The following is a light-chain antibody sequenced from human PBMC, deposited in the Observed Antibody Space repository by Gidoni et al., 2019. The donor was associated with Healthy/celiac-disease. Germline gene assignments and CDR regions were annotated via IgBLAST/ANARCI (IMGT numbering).Light chain of an antibody. Sequence: QSVLTQPPSASGPPGPRVTIACSGSSSNLGSNTVNWYQQLPGTAPTLLIYSNNQRPSGVPDRFSGSKSGTSASLAISGLQSEDEADYYCAAWDDSLNGPVVFGGGTKLTVL. CDR1: SSNLGSNT. CDR2: SNN. V-gene: IGLV1-44*01. CDR3: AAWDDSLNGPVV. J-gene: IGLJ2*01.